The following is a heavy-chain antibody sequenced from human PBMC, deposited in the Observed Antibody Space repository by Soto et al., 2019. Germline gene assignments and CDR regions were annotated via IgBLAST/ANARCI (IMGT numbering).Heavy chain of an antibody. CDR1: GGTFSSYA. CDR2: INASNGNT. CDR3: AREAYYYDSSGYLYYFDY. D-gene: IGHD3-22*01. J-gene: IGHJ4*02. Sequence: GASVKVSCKASGGTFSSYAISWVRQAPGQRLEWMGWINASNGNTKYSQKFQGRVTITRDTSASTAYMELSSLRSEDTAVYYCAREAYYYDSSGYLYYFDYWGQGTLVTVSS. V-gene: IGHV1-3*01.